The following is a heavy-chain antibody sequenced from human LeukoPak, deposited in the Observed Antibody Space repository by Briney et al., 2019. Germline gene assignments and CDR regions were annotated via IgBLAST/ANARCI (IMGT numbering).Heavy chain of an antibody. CDR3: ARHSGSYLTFDY. D-gene: IGHD1-26*01. V-gene: IGHV4-4*09. J-gene: IGHJ4*02. Sequence: SETLSLTCTVSGGSLSSYYWSWMRQPPGKGLEWVGYIYTSGSTNYNPSLKSRVTISVDTSKNQFSLKLSSVTAVDTAVYYCARHSGSYLTFDYWGQGTLVTVSS. CDR1: GGSLSSYY. CDR2: IYTSGST.